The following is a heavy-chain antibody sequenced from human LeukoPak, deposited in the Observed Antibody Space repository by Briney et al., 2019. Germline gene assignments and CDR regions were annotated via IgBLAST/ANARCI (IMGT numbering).Heavy chain of an antibody. V-gene: IGHV3-33*01. D-gene: IGHD4-23*01. Sequence: GGSLRLSCAASGFTFSSYGMHWARQAPGKGLEWVAVIWYDGSNKYYADSVKGRFTISRDNSKNTLYLQMNSLRAEDTAVYYCARDYGGGYYYYGTDVWGQGTTVTVSS. CDR2: IWYDGSNK. CDR1: GFTFSSYG. CDR3: ARDYGGGYYYYGTDV. J-gene: IGHJ6*02.